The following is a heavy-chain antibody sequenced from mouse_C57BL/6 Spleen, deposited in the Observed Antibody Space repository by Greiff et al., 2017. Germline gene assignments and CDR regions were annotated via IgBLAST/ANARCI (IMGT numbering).Heavy chain of an antibody. J-gene: IGHJ2*01. V-gene: IGHV3-6*01. CDR3: ATGSRTGFDY. CDR1: GYSITSGYY. Sequence: EVQVVESGPGLVKPSQSLSLTCSVTGYSITSGYYWNWIRQFPGNKLEWMGYISYDGSNNYNPSLKNRISITRDTSKNQFFLKLNSVTTEDTATYYCATGSRTGFDYWGQGTTLTVSS. CDR2: ISYDGSN.